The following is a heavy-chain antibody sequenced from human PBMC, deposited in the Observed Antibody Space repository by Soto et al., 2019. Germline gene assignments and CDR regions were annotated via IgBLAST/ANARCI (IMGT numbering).Heavy chain of an antibody. Sequence: EVQLVESGGGLVKPGGSLRLSCAASGFTFSNAWMNWVRQAPGKGLEWVGRIKSNTDGGTTDYAAPVKGRFTISRDDSKNTLYLQMNSLKTEDTAVYYCTTDTYYYDSSGDYYYGMDVWGQGTTVTVSS. CDR2: IKSNTDGGTT. D-gene: IGHD3-22*01. CDR3: TTDTYYYDSSGDYYYGMDV. V-gene: IGHV3-15*07. J-gene: IGHJ6*02. CDR1: GFTFSNAW.